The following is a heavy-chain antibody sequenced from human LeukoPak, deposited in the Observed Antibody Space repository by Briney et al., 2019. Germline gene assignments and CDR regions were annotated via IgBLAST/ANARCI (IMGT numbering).Heavy chain of an antibody. CDR2: IYYSGST. Sequence: SETLSLTCTVSGGSISSSSYYWGWIRPPPGKGLEWIGSIYYSGSTYYNPSLKSRVTISVDTSKNQFSLKLSSVTAADTAVYYCARKYYDFWSGYYGPFDYWGQGTLVTVSS. V-gene: IGHV4-39*01. J-gene: IGHJ4*02. D-gene: IGHD3-3*01. CDR3: ARKYYDFWSGYYGPFDY. CDR1: GGSISSSSYY.